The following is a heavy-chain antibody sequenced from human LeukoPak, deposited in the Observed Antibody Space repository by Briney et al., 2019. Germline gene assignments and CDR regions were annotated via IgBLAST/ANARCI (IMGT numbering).Heavy chain of an antibody. CDR1: GGTFISYS. J-gene: IGHJ4*02. CDR2: ISSSSSTI. CDR3: ASSYYYDSSGYERDLDY. Sequence: GASVKVSCKASGGTFISYSMIWVRQAPGKGLEWVSYISSSSSTIYYADSVKGRFTISRDNAKNSLYLQMNSLRAGDTAVYYCASSYYYDSSGYERDLDYWGQGTLVTVSS. V-gene: IGHV3-48*04. D-gene: IGHD3-22*01.